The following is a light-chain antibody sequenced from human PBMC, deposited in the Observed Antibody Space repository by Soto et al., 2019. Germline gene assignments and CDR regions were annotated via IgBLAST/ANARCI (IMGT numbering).Light chain of an antibody. V-gene: IGKV1-33*01. CDR3: QQYDSLPLT. CDR1: QDISNY. Sequence: DIQMTQSPSSLSASVGDRVTITCQASQDISNYLNWYQQKPGKAPKLLIYDASTLESGVPSRFSGSGSGTEFTLTISSLEPEDIATYYCQQYDSLPLTFGQGTRLEIK. CDR2: DAS. J-gene: IGKJ5*01.